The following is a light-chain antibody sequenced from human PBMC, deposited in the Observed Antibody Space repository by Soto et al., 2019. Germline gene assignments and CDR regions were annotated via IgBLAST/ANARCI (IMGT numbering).Light chain of an antibody. CDR1: SSDVGGYNY. J-gene: IGLJ3*02. CDR2: EVS. V-gene: IGLV2-14*01. CDR3: SSYTSSSTV. Sequence: QSALTQPASVSGSPGQSITISCTGTSSDVGGYNYVSCYQQHPGKAPKLMIYEVSNRPSGVSNRFSGSKSGNTASLTISGLQAEDEDDYYCSSYTSSSTVFGGGTKVTVL.